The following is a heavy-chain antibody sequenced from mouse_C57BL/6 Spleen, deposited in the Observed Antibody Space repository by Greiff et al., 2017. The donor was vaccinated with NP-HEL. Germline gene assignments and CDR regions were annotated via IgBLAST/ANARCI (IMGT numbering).Heavy chain of an antibody. D-gene: IGHD2-3*01. CDR3: ARRDGYYGWFAY. J-gene: IGHJ3*01. CDR1: EYEFPSHD. Sequence: EVQGVESGGGLVQPGESLKLSCESNEYEFPSHDMSWVRKTPEKRLELVAAINSDGGSTYYPDTMERRFIISRDNTKKTLYLQLSSLRSEDTALYYCARRDGYYGWFAYWGQGTLVTVSA. V-gene: IGHV5-2*01. CDR2: INSDGGST.